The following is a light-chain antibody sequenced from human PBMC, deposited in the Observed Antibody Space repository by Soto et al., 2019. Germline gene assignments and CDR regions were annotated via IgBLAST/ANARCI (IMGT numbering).Light chain of an antibody. V-gene: IGLV2-14*01. Sequence: QSVLTQHASVSGSPGQSITISCTGTGSDIGAYNTVAWYQQHPRRVPKLMIYEVTNRPSGISNRFSGSKSGNTASLTISGLQAEDEGDYYCSSYTRGNTYVFGTGTKVTVL. J-gene: IGLJ1*01. CDR1: GSDIGAYNT. CDR3: SSYTRGNTYV. CDR2: EVT.